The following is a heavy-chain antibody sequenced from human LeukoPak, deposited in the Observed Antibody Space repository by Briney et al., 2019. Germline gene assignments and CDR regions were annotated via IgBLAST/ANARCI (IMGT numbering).Heavy chain of an antibody. V-gene: IGHV3-21*01. D-gene: IGHD5-24*01. CDR2: ISSSSSYI. J-gene: IGHJ4*02. CDR1: GFTLSSYS. CDR3: ARVEMATITDY. Sequence: PGGSLRPSCAASGFTLSSYSMNWVRPAPGEGLEWVSSISSSSSYIYYADSVKGRFTISRDNAKNSLYLQMNSLRAEDTAVYYCARVEMATITDYWGQGTLVTVSS.